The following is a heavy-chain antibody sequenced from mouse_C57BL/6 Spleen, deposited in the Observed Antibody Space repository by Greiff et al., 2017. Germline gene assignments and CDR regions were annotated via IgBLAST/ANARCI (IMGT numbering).Heavy chain of an antibody. CDR2: ISDGGSYT. D-gene: IGHD2-5*01. CDR1: GFTFSSYA. V-gene: IGHV5-4*01. Sequence: EVHLVESGGGLVKPGGSLKLSCAASGFTFSSYAMSWVRQTPEKRLEWVATISDGGSYTYYPDNVKGRFTISRDNAKNNLYLQMSHLKSEDTAMYYCARSHSNYFDYWGQGTTLTVSS. CDR3: ARSHSNYFDY. J-gene: IGHJ2*01.